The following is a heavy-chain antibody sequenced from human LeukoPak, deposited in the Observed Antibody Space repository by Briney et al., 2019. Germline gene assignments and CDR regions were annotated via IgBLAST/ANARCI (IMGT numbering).Heavy chain of an antibody. J-gene: IGHJ3*02. CDR1: GYTFTSYG. D-gene: IGHD3-16*01. CDR3: ARMGESYPHDAFDI. V-gene: IGHV1-18*04. Sequence: ASVKVSCKASGYTFTSYGISWVRPAPGQGLEWMGWISAYNGNTNYAQKLQGRVTMTTDTSTSTAYMELRSLRSDDTAVYYCARMGESYPHDAFDIWGQGTMVTVSS. CDR2: ISAYNGNT.